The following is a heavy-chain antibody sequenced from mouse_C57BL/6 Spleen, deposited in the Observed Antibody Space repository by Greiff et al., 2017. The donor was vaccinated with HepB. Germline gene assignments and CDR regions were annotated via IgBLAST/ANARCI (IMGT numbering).Heavy chain of an antibody. V-gene: IGHV1-4*01. D-gene: IGHD2-3*01. CDR3: ARDGYPFAY. J-gene: IGHJ3*01. CDR2: INPSSGYT. CDR1: GYTFTSYT. Sequence: VHLVESGAELARPGASVKMSCKASGYTFTSYTMHWVKQRPGQGLEWIGYINPSSGYTKYNQKFKDKATLTADKSSSTAYMQLSSLTSEDSAVYYCARDGYPFAYWGQGTLVTVSA.